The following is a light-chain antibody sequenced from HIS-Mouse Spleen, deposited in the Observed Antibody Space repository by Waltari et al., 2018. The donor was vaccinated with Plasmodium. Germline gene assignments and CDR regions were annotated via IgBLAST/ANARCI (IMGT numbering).Light chain of an antibody. J-gene: IGKJ2*01. CDR1: QSVLYSSNNKNY. CDR3: QQYYSTPYT. CDR2: WAS. Sequence: DIVMTQSPDSLAVSLGERATNHCKSRQSVLYSSNNKNYLAWYQQKPGQPPKLLIYWASTRESGVPDRFSGSGSGTDFTLTISSLQAEDVAVYYCQQYYSTPYTFGQGTKLEIK. V-gene: IGKV4-1*01.